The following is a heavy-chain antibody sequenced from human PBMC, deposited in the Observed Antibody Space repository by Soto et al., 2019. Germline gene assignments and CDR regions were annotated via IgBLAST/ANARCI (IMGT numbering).Heavy chain of an antibody. CDR1: GFSLSSSGVG. V-gene: IGHV2-5*02. CDR2: IYWDDTK. CDR3: AHIRVTMIVGARYFQH. J-gene: IGHJ1*01. D-gene: IGHD3-22*01. Sequence: QITLKESGPTLVKPTQTLTLTCTFSGFSLSSSGVGVGWIRQPPGKALEWVALIYWDDTKRYSPSLKSGLTITKDTSKNQVVLTMTNMDPVDTATYYCAHIRVTMIVGARYFQHWGQGTLVTVSS.